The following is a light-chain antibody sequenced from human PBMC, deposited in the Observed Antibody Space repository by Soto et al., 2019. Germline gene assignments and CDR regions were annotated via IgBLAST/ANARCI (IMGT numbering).Light chain of an antibody. CDR3: QSYDRSLRTYV. J-gene: IGLJ1*01. CDR1: SSNIGAGYD. CDR2: GNS. Sequence: QSVLTQPPSVSGAPGQRVTISCFGRSSNIGAGYDVNWYRQLPGTPPKLLIYGNSDRPSGVPDRFSGSKSGTSASLAITGLQAEDEADYFCQSYDRSLRTYVFGTATKLTVL. V-gene: IGLV1-40*01.